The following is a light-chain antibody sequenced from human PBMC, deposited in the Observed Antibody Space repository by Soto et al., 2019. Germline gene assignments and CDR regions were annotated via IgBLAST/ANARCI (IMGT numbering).Light chain of an antibody. CDR1: QSVSSN. V-gene: IGKV3-15*01. J-gene: IGKJ4*01. Sequence: EIVMTQSPATLSVSPGERATLSCRASQSVSSNLAWYQQKPGQTPKLLIYVASTRATGIPARFSGSGSGTEFTLTISSLQSEDFAVYYCQQYNVWPLTFGGGTKVGFK. CDR3: QQYNVWPLT. CDR2: VAS.